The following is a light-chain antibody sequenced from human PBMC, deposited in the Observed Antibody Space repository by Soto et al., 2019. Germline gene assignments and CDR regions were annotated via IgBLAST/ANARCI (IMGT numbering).Light chain of an antibody. V-gene: IGKV1-5*03. Sequence: DIQMTQSPSTLSASVGDRVTITCRASQSISSWLAWYQQKPGKAPKLLIYKASSLESGVPSRFSGSGSGTEFTLTISSLQPDDFATQYCQQYNSYKWTFGQGTKVAIK. CDR1: QSISSW. J-gene: IGKJ1*01. CDR3: QQYNSYKWT. CDR2: KAS.